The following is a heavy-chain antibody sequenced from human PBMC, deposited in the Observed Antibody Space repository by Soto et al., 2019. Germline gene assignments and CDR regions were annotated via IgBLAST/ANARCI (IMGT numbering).Heavy chain of an antibody. J-gene: IGHJ4*02. CDR3: AKDVEGGSLFRGAFDY. CDR1: RFTFTSYA. D-gene: IGHD1-26*01. CDR2: ISASGGAT. V-gene: IGHV3-23*01. Sequence: GVLRLSCVASRFTFTSYAMSWVRQAPGKGLEWVAAISASGGATIHADSVKGRLTISRDNSKNTLYLQMNSLRAEDTAVYYCAKDVEGGSLFRGAFDYWGQGPQVTLSS.